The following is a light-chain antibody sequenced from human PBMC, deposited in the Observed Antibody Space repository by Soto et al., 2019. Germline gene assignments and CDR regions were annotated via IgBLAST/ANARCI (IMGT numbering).Light chain of an antibody. V-gene: IGKV1-6*01. CDR3: LQDYDFPYT. CDR1: QDIRVD. J-gene: IGKJ2*01. Sequence: AIQMTQSPPSLSASVGDRVIITCRASQDIRVDVGWLQQRPGHAPNLLIYAASTLPTGGPSTSTSRWSSTYSPTTIKVLPPDDVASYCCLQDYDFPYTFGPGTKLEI. CDR2: AAS.